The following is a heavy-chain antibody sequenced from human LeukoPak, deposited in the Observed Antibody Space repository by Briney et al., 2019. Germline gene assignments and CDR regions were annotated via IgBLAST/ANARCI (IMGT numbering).Heavy chain of an antibody. Sequence: GGSLRLSCAASGFTFSSYWMSWVRQAPGKGLEWVANIKQDGSEKYYVDSVKGRFTISRENAKNSLYLQMGSLRAEDTAIYYCARAVGGGESYWGQGTLVTVSS. J-gene: IGHJ4*02. CDR2: IKQDGSEK. CDR1: GFTFSSYW. CDR3: ARAVGGGESY. V-gene: IGHV3-7*04. D-gene: IGHD3-10*01.